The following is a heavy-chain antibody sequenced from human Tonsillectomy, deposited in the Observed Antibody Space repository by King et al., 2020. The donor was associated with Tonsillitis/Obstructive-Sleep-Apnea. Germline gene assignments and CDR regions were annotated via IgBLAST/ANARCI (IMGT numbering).Heavy chain of an antibody. V-gene: IGHV3-11*05. D-gene: IGHD4-17*01. J-gene: IGHJ6*03. CDR3: ARSTSDSGGDYYYYMDV. CDR1: AFTFSDYY. CDR2: ISTSSSYT. Sequence: VQLVESGGGLVKPGGSLRLSCADSAFTFSDYYMSWIRQAPGKGLGWVSYISTSSSYTNYADSVKGRFTISRDNAKNALYLQMNSLRAEDTAVYYCARSTSDSGGDYYYYMDVWGKGTTVTVSS.